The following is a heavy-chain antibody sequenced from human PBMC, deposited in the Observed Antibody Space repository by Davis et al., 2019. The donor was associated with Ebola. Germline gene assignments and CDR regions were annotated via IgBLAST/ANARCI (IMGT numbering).Heavy chain of an antibody. CDR1: GGSISSYY. CDR2: IYYSGST. Sequence: GSLRLSCTVSGGSISSYYWSWIRQPPGKGLEWIGYIYYSGSTNYNPSLKSRVTISVDTSKNQFSLKLSSVTAADTAVYYCARHIPEGNPIQLWLNYYYGMDVWGQGTTVTVSS. J-gene: IGHJ6*02. D-gene: IGHD5-18*01. CDR3: ARHIPEGNPIQLWLNYYYGMDV. V-gene: IGHV4-59*08.